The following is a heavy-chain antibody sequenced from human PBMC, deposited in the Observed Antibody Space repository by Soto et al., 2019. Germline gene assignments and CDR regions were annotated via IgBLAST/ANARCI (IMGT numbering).Heavy chain of an antibody. CDR1: GYSFTGFY. J-gene: IGHJ4*02. V-gene: IGHV1-2*02. D-gene: IGHD6-19*01. CDR2: INPDSGTT. CDR3: VRDSGRSLASVRFDY. Sequence: QVQLVQSGADVRKPGASVKVSCNSSGYSFTGFYIHWVRQAPGQGLEWMGWINPDSGTTKQAQRFQGRVTLTGDTSINTAYMELSGLTSDDTAVYYCVRDSGRSLASVRFDYWGQGTLVIVSS.